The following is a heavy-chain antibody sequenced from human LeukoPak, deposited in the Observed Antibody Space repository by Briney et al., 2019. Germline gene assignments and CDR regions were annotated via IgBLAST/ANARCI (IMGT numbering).Heavy chain of an antibody. CDR2: IYHSGST. J-gene: IGHJ5*02. Sequence: SETLSLTCAVSGGSISSGGYSWSWTRQPPGKGLEWIGYIYHSGSTYYNPSLKSRVTISVDRSKNQFSLKLSSVTAADTAVYYCASDYYYGSGSYSSWGQGTLVTVSS. D-gene: IGHD3-10*01. V-gene: IGHV4-30-2*01. CDR1: GGSISSGGYS. CDR3: ASDYYYGSGSYSS.